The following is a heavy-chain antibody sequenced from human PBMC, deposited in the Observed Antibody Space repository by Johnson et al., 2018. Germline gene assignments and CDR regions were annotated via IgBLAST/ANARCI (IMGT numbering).Heavy chain of an antibody. CDR1: GFTFSDYY. CDR2: ISSTGTI. V-gene: IGHV3-11*04. J-gene: IGHJ4*02. CDR3: AKEWDSLGLMGYFDY. Sequence: QVQLVESGGGLVKPGGSLRLSCAASGFTFSDYYMGWIRQAPGKGLEWVSWISSTGTIYYADSVKGRFTISRDNSKNTLFLQMNGLRTEDTAVYYYAKEWDSLGLMGYFDYWGQGTLVTVSS. D-gene: IGHD2-8*01.